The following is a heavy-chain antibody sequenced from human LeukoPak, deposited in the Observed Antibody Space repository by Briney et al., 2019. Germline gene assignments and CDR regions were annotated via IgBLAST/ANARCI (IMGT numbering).Heavy chain of an antibody. Sequence: GGSLRLSCAASAFTLSNYWMGWVRQAPGKGLEWVSYISSSGSTIYYADSVKGRFTISRDNAENSLYLQMSSLRAEDTAVYYCARQSRQQLASDYWGQGTLATVSS. V-gene: IGHV3-48*04. J-gene: IGHJ4*02. D-gene: IGHD6-13*01. CDR1: AFTLSNYW. CDR2: ISSSGSTI. CDR3: ARQSRQQLASDY.